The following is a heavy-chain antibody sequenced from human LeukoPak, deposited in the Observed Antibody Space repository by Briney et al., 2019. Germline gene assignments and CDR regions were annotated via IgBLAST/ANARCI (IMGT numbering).Heavy chain of an antibody. CDR3: ARAPEWAYDSSGLDY. V-gene: IGHV1-2*02. CDR2: INPPNGGT. D-gene: IGHD3-22*01. Sequence: ASVKVSCKASGYTFTGYYMHWVRQAPGQGLEWVGWINPPNGGTNYAQKFQGRVTMTRDTSISTAYMELSRLRSDDTAVYYCARAPEWAYDSSGLDYWGQGTLVTVSS. CDR1: GYTFTGYY. J-gene: IGHJ4*02.